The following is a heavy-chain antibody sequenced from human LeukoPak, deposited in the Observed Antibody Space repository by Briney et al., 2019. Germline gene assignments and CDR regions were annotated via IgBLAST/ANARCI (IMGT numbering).Heavy chain of an antibody. CDR1: GFTFDDYA. Sequence: GRSLRLSCAASGFTFDDYAMHWVRQAPGKGLEWVSGISRNSGSIGYADSVKGRFTISRDNAKNSLYLQMNSLRAEDMALYYCAKALLRGYCSGGSCHPFDYWGQGTLVTVSS. V-gene: IGHV3-9*03. J-gene: IGHJ4*02. CDR3: AKALLRGYCSGGSCHPFDY. D-gene: IGHD2-15*01. CDR2: ISRNSGSI.